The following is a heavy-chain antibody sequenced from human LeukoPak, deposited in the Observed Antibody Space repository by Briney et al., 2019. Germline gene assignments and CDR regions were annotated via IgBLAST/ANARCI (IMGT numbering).Heavy chain of an antibody. Sequence: GGSLRLSCAASGFTFRSYAMSWVRQPPGKGLEWVSAVSDSGDATRYADSVKGRFTISRDNSKDTLYLQMNTLRAEDTAVYYCAKGETYYYYYYMDVWGKGTTVTVSS. CDR3: AKGETYYYYYYMDV. CDR1: GFTFRSYA. J-gene: IGHJ6*03. CDR2: VSDSGDAT. V-gene: IGHV3-23*01.